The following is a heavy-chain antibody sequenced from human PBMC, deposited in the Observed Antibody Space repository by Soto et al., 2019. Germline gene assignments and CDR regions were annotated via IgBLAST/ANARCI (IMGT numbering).Heavy chain of an antibody. Sequence: QVQLMQSGAEVKKPGASVKVSCKASGDTFTDYYIHWVRQAPGQGLEWMGTVNPSGGHTTYAQHFLCRETRTRETSTSTPYMELISLTSGNTAIYYCARGGHVVVVTAALDYWGQGTLVNDSS. CDR1: GDTFTDYY. J-gene: IGHJ4*02. D-gene: IGHD2-21*02. CDR2: VNPSGGHT. CDR3: ARGGHVVVVTAALDY. V-gene: IGHV1-46*01.